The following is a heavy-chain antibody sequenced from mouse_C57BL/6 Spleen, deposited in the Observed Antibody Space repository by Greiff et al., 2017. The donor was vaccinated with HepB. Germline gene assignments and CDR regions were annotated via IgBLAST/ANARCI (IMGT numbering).Heavy chain of an antibody. Sequence: VQLQQSGAELVRPGASVTLSCKASGYTFTDYEMHWVKQTPVHGLEWIGAIDPETGGTAYNQKFKGKAILTADKSSSTAYMELRSLTSEDSAVYCCAIGVYYYGSVDYWGQGTTLTVSS. J-gene: IGHJ2*01. D-gene: IGHD1-1*01. CDR1: GYTFTDYE. V-gene: IGHV1-15*01. CDR2: IDPETGGT. CDR3: AIGVYYYGSVDY.